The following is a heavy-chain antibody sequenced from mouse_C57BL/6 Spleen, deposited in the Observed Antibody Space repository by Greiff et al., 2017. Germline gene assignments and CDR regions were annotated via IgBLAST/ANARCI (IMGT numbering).Heavy chain of an antibody. D-gene: IGHD4-1*01. CDR2: IYPGDGAT. Sequence: QVQLQQSGAELVKPGASVKISCKASGYAFSSYWMNWVKQKPGKGLEWIGQIYPGDGATNYNGKFKGKATLTADKSSSTAYMQLSSLTSEDSAVYFCARSGTDAWFAYWGQGTLVTVSA. CDR3: ARSGTDAWFAY. V-gene: IGHV1-80*01. CDR1: GYAFSSYW. J-gene: IGHJ3*01.